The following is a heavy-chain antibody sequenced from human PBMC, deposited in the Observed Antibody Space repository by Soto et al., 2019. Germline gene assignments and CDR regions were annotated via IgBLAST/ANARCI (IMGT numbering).Heavy chain of an antibody. J-gene: IGHJ5*02. V-gene: IGHV1-2*04. Sequence: GASVKVSCKASGYTFTGYYMHWVRQAPGHGLEWMGWINPTSGGTKYAQKFQGWVTMTRDTSISTAYMELSRLRSDDTAVYYCARGNKYYYASGSSWLDPWGQGTLVTVSS. CDR1: GYTFTGYY. D-gene: IGHD3-10*01. CDR2: INPTSGGT. CDR3: ARGNKYYYASGSSWLDP.